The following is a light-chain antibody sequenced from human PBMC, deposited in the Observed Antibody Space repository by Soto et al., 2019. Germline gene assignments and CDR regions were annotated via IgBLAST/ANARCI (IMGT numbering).Light chain of an antibody. J-gene: IGLJ2*01. Sequence: QSALTQPPSASGSPGQSVTISCTGTSSDVGGYNYVSWYQQHPGKAPKLMIYEVFKRPSGVPDRFSGSKSGNTASLTVSGLLAEDGADYYCSSYASSHVVFGGGTKLTVL. CDR3: SSYASSHVV. CDR1: SSDVGGYNY. CDR2: EVF. V-gene: IGLV2-8*01.